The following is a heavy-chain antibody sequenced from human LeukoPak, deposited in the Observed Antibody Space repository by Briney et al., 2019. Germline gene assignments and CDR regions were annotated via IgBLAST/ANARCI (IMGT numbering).Heavy chain of an antibody. CDR2: MNPNSGNT. CDR3: ARVSSGSYFGYYYYGMDV. D-gene: IGHD1-26*01. CDR1: GYTFTSYD. J-gene: IGHJ6*02. V-gene: IGHV1-8*01. Sequence: ASVKVSCKASGYTFTSYDINWVRQATGQGLEWMGWMNPNSGNTGYAQKFQGRVTMTRNTSISTAYMELSSLRSEDTAVYYCARVSSGSYFGYYYYGMDVWGQGTTVTVSS.